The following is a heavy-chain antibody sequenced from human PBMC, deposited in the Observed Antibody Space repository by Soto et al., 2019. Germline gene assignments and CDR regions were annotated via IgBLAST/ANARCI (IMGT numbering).Heavy chain of an antibody. CDR1: GFTFRNDW. Sequence: EVQLLESGGGLVQPGGSLRLSCAASGFTFRNDWLSWVRQAPGKGLEWVANINQDGSERYYVYSVRGRFTISRDNVENSLYLQLNSLRPEDTAVYYCAVYGYGVSAAAYWGQGTLVIVSS. CDR3: AVYGYGVSAAAY. D-gene: IGHD4-17*01. J-gene: IGHJ4*02. CDR2: INQDGSER. V-gene: IGHV3-7*03.